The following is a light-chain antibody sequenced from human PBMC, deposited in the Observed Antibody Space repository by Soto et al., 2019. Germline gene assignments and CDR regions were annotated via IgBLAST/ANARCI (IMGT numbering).Light chain of an antibody. V-gene: IGLV1-44*01. CDR3: AAWHDSLNGPV. Sequence: SVLTQPPSASGTPGQRVTISCSGSSSNIGGNPVNWYQQLPGTAPKVLIYNNNQRPSGVPDRFSGSKSGTSASLAISGLQSEDEADYYCAAWHDSLNGPVFGGGTKVTVL. CDR2: NNN. J-gene: IGLJ3*02. CDR1: SSNIGGNP.